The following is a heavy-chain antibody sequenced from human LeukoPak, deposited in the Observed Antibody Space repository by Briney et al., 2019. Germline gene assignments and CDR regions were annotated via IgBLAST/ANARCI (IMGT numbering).Heavy chain of an antibody. CDR2: LRGDGET. Sequence: DPGGSLRLSCVASGFIFRDYAMSWVRQTPAGGLEWVSSLRGDGETFYTDSVKGRFTLSRDHSRNTVYLQLSNLRVEDTAVYYCAKASWVSSADAVLWGQGTLVTVS. V-gene: IGHV3-23*01. J-gene: IGHJ4*02. D-gene: IGHD3-16*01. CDR1: GFIFRDYA. CDR3: AKASWVSSADAVL.